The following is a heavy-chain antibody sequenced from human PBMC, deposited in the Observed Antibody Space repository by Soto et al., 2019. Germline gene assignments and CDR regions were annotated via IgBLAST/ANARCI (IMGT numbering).Heavy chain of an antibody. CDR2: IYYSGVT. CDR1: GGSISSSTYY. Sequence: QLQLRESGPGLVQPSETLSLTCLVSGGSISSSTYYWGWIRQPPGKGLEWIGSIYYSGVTYYNPSLRSRITISMDRSKNHFSLKLTSVTAADTAIYYCAPVGIGTTTVDYWGQGTLVTVSS. V-gene: IGHV4-39*02. J-gene: IGHJ4*02. CDR3: APVGIGTTTVDY. D-gene: IGHD5-12*01.